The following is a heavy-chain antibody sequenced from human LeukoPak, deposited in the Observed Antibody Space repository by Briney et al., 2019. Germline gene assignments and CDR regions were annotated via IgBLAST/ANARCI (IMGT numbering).Heavy chain of an antibody. CDR3: ARDRAYCSGGSCYSGGMDV. D-gene: IGHD2-15*01. Sequence: NPSETLSLTCAAYGGSFSGYYWSWIRQPPGKGLEWIGEINHSGSTNYNPSLKSRVTISVDTSKNQFSLKLSSVTAADTAVYYCARDRAYCSGGSCYSGGMDVWGKGTTVTVSS. CDR2: INHSGST. J-gene: IGHJ6*04. CDR1: GGSFSGYY. V-gene: IGHV4-34*09.